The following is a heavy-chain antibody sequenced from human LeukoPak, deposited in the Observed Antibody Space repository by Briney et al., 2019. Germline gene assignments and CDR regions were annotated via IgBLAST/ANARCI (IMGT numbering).Heavy chain of an antibody. D-gene: IGHD6-13*01. Sequence: GGSLRLSCAASGFTFSSYWMSWVRQAPGKGLEWVASINQDGSEKYYVDSVKGRFTISRDNAKNSLYLQMNSLRAEDTAVYYCARGGGANIASAGKGYWGQRTLVTVSS. CDR3: ARGGGANIASAGKGY. J-gene: IGHJ4*02. CDR2: INQDGSEK. CDR1: GFTFSSYW. V-gene: IGHV3-7*01.